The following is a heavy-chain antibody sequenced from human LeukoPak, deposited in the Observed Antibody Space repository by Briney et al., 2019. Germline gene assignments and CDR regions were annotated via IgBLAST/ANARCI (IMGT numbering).Heavy chain of an antibody. CDR1: GGSFSGYY. Sequence: SGTLSLTCAVYGGSFSGYYWSWIRQPPGKGLEWIGEINHSGSTNYNPSLKSRVTISVDTSKNQFSLKLSSVTAADTAVYYCARGLPDYWGQGTLVTVSS. CDR3: ARGLPDY. J-gene: IGHJ4*02. V-gene: IGHV4-34*01. CDR2: INHSGST.